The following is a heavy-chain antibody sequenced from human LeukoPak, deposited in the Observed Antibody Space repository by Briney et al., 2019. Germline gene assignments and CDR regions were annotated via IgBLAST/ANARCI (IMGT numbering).Heavy chain of an antibody. CDR3: ARIALWFGPTSGMDV. CDR1: GYSISNGYY. Sequence: PSETLSLTCTVSGYSISNGYYWDWVRQSPGKGLEWIGGIYYSGRTYYNPSLKSRVNISLDTSKNQFSLKLSSVTAADTAVYYCARIALWFGPTSGMDVWGQGTTVTVSS. D-gene: IGHD3-10*01. CDR2: IYYSGRT. J-gene: IGHJ6*02. V-gene: IGHV4-38-2*02.